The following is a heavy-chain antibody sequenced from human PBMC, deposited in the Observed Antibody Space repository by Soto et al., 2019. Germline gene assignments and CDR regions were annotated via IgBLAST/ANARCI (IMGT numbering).Heavy chain of an antibody. V-gene: IGHV4-31*03. D-gene: IGHD2-15*01. CDR1: GASISSGGFY. CDR3: ASYWGGSCSGDSCFGEDVY. J-gene: IGHJ4*02. Sequence: NPSETLSLTCSVSGASISSGGFYWTWIRQHPGKGLEWLGFIYYTGSTFHNPSLKSRLTVSMDTSQNQFSLSLSFVTAADTAVYYCASYWGGSCSGDSCFGEDVYWGQGTLVTVSS. CDR2: IYYTGST.